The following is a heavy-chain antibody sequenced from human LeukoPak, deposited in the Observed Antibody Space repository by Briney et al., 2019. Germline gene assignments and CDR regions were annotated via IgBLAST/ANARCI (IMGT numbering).Heavy chain of an antibody. D-gene: IGHD6-19*01. J-gene: IGHJ6*03. Sequence: GGSLRLSCAASGFTVSSNYMSWVRQAPGKGLEWVSAISGSGGSTYYADSVKGRFTISRDNSKNTLYLQMNSLRAEDTAVYYCAKEGLSSGWSVYYYYYYMDVWGKGTTVTVSS. CDR2: ISGSGGST. CDR3: AKEGLSSGWSVYYYYYYMDV. CDR1: GFTVSSNY. V-gene: IGHV3-23*01.